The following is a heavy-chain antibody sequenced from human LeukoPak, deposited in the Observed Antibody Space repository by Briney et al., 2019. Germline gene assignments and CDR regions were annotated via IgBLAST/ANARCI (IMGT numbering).Heavy chain of an antibody. D-gene: IGHD3-10*01. CDR3: ARGRARGVAAPFDY. CDR1: AFTFSDYY. V-gene: IGHV3-11*05. CDR2: ISSSRSYT. Sequence: GGSLRVSCAASAFTFSDYYMSWIRQAPGKGLEWVSYISSSRSYTNYAYSVRGRFTISRDNAKNSLYLQMNSLRADDTAVYYCARGRARGVAAPFDYWGQGTLATVSS. J-gene: IGHJ4*02.